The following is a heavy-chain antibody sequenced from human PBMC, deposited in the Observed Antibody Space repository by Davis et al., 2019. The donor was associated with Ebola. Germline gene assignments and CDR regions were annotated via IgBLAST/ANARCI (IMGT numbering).Heavy chain of an antibody. J-gene: IGHJ4*02. CDR3: ARDGHYDSYDY. CDR1: GYTFTSYG. CDR2: INAGNGNT. D-gene: IGHD3-3*01. Sequence: ASVKVSCKASGYTFTSYGISWVRQAPGQGLEWMGWINAGNGNTKYSQKFQGRVTITRDTSASTAYMELSSLRSDDTAVYYCARDGHYDSYDYWGQGTLVTVSS. V-gene: IGHV1-18*01.